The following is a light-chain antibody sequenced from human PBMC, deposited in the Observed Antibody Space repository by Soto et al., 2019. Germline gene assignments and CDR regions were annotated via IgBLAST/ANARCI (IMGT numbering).Light chain of an antibody. CDR2: DVT. J-gene: IGLJ3*02. Sequence: QTVVTQPRSVSGSPGQSVTISCTGTSNDVGGHNYVSWYQQHPDKAPKLIIFDVTKRPSGVPDRFSASKSGSTASLTISGLQAEDESDYYCCSYAGGYTWVFGGGTKLTVL. V-gene: IGLV2-11*01. CDR3: CSYAGGYTWV. CDR1: SNDVGGHNY.